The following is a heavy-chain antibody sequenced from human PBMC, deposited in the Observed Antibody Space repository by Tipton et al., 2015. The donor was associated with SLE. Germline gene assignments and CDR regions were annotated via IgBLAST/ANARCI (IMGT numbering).Heavy chain of an antibody. V-gene: IGHV4-59*01. D-gene: IGHD6-13*01. CDR1: GGSISSYY. CDR3: ARDHRAAAGTYYYYYMDV. Sequence: VKPSETLSLTCTVSGGSISSYYWSWIRQPPGKGLEWIGYIYYSGSTNYNPSLKSRVTISVDTSKNQFSLKLSSVTAADTAVYYCARDHRAAAGTYYYYYMDVWGKGTTVTVSS. CDR2: IYYSGST. J-gene: IGHJ6*03.